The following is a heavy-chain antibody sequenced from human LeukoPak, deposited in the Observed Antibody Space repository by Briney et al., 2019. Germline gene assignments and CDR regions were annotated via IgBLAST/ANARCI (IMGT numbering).Heavy chain of an antibody. CDR1: GFTFSSYA. Sequence: GGSLRLSCAASGFTFSSYAMHWVRQAPGKGLEWVAIVSYDGNKKHYADSVKGRFTISRDNSKNTLYLQMNNLRDEDTAVYYCAKDDIARGSVSYLDYWGQGTLVTVSS. CDR3: AKDDIARGSVSYLDY. V-gene: IGHV3-30*18. CDR2: VSYDGNKK. J-gene: IGHJ4*02. D-gene: IGHD3-10*01.